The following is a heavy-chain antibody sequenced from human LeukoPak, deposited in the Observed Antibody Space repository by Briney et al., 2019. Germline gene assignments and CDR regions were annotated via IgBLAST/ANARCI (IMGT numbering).Heavy chain of an antibody. CDR1: GGSISSNSYY. V-gene: IGHV4-39*07. J-gene: IGHJ5*02. D-gene: IGHD3-10*01. CDR2: IYYSGST. CDR3: ARASIMGDSVRGARAWFDP. Sequence: PSETLSLTCAVSGGSISSNSYYWGWIRQPPGKGLEWIGSIYYSGSTYYNPSLKSRVTISVDTSKNQFSLKLSSVTAADTAVYYCARASIMGDSVRGARAWFDPWGQGTLVTVSS.